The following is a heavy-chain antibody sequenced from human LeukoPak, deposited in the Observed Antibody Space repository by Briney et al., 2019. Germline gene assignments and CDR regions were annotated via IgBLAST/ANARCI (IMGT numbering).Heavy chain of an antibody. D-gene: IGHD4-17*01. CDR1: GFTFSDSA. CDR3: TRHICGEPPSHSYYMDV. Sequence: PGGSLRLSCAASGFTFSDSAMHWVRQASGKWLEWVGRIRSKANIYATAYAASVKGRFTISRDDSKNTAYLQMNSLKTEDTAVYYCTRHICGEPPSHSYYMDVWGKGTTVTVSS. J-gene: IGHJ6*03. CDR2: IRSKANIYAT. V-gene: IGHV3-73*01.